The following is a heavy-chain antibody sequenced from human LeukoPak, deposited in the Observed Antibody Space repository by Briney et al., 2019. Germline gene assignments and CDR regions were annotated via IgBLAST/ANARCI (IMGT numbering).Heavy chain of an antibody. Sequence: PGGSLRLSCAASGFSFSSDSMSWVRQAPGKGLEWVSAISGSGGSTYYADSVKGRFTISRDNSKNTLYLQMNSLRAEDTAVYYRAKEGYYGSGRQYYYGMDVWGQGTTVTVSS. J-gene: IGHJ6*02. V-gene: IGHV3-23*01. CDR3: AKEGYYGSGRQYYYGMDV. CDR2: ISGSGGST. CDR1: GFSFSSDS. D-gene: IGHD3-10*01.